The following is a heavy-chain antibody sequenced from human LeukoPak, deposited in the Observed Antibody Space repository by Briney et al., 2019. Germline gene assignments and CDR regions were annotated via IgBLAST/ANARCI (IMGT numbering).Heavy chain of an antibody. D-gene: IGHD3-16*01. CDR1: GFIFRDYA. CDR3: AKASWVSSADAVL. Sequence: PGGSLRLSCVASGFIFRDYAMSWVRQTPAGGLEWVSSLRGDGETFYTDSVKGRFTLSRDHSRNTVYLQLSNLRVEDTAVYYCAKASWVSSADAVLWGQGTLVTDS. CDR2: LRGDGET. J-gene: IGHJ4*02. V-gene: IGHV3-23*01.